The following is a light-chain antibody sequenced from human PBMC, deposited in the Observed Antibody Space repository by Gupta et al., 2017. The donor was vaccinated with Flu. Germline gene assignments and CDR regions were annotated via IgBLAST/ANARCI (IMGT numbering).Light chain of an antibody. J-gene: IGLJ3*02. Sequence: QSAMTQPRSVSGSPGQSVTISCTGTTSDVGGHDFISWYHQDAGEAPKLILYDINKRPSGVPHRFSGSKSGNTASLTISGLQDEDEGDFYCCAYAGRSIWVFGGGTRVTVL. CDR1: TSDVGGHDF. V-gene: IGLV2-11*01. CDR2: DIN. CDR3: CAYAGRSIWV.